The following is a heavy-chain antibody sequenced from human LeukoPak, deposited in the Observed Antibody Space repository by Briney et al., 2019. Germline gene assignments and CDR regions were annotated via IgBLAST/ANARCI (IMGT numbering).Heavy chain of an antibody. D-gene: IGHD2-2*01. J-gene: IGHJ4*02. Sequence: GGSLRLSCAASGFTFSNNWMTWVRQAPGKGLEWVANIKEDGSEKNYVDSVKGRFTISRDNSKNTLYLQMNTLRAEDTAVYYCAKEKETGYCSTTSCYGGHWGQGTLVTVSS. CDR1: GFTFSNNW. CDR3: AKEKETGYCSTTSCYGGH. V-gene: IGHV3-7*03. CDR2: IKEDGSEK.